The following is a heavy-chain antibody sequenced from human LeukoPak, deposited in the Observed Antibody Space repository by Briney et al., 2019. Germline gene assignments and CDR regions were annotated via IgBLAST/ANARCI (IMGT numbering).Heavy chain of an antibody. CDR2: IYYSGST. V-gene: IGHV4-59*08. J-gene: IGHJ4*02. CDR3: ARHVPTPYYGTSGPFDY. Sequence: PSETLSLTCTVSGGSISSYYWSWIRQPPGKGLEWIGYIYYSGSTNYNPSLKSRVTISVDTSKNQFSLKLTSVTAADTAVYFCARHVPTPYYGTSGPFDYWGQGTLVTVSS. D-gene: IGHD3-22*01. CDR1: GGSISSYY.